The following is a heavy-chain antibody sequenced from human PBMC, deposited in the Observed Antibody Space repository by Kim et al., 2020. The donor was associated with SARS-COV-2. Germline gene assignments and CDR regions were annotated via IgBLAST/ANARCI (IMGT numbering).Heavy chain of an antibody. CDR1: GGSFSGYY. V-gene: IGHV4-34*01. J-gene: IGHJ4*02. D-gene: IGHD6-13*01. CDR3: ASQAPRRTNRDQQQLVPAY. CDR2: INHSGST. Sequence: SETLSLTCAVYGGSFSGYYWSWIRQPPGKGLEWIGEINHSGSTNYNPSLKSRVTISVDTSKNQFSLKLSSVTAAETAVYYCASQAPRRTNRDQQQLVPAYCGQGTLVTVSS.